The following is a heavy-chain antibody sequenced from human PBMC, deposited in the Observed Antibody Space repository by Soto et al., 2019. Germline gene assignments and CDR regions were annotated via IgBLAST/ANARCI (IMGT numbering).Heavy chain of an antibody. V-gene: IGHV3-33*03. CDR2: IWYDGSYT. Sequence: QVHLAESGGGVVQPGTSLRLSCAASGFPFDRYAIHWVRQAPGKGLEWVAAIWYDGSYTYYGESVKGRFLISRDNSKNTVFLEMNSHRAEDAAVYFCAKGRIAVAAGAFDSWGPGTRVIVSS. CDR1: GFPFDRYA. J-gene: IGHJ3*01. D-gene: IGHD6-19*01. CDR3: AKGRIAVAAGAFDS.